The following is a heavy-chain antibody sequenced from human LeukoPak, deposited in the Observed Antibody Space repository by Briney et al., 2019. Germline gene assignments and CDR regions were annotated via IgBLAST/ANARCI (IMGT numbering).Heavy chain of an antibody. J-gene: IGHJ3*02. Sequence: GGSLRLSCAASGFTFSSYSMNWVCQAPGKGLEWVSSISSSSSYIYYADSVKGRFTISRDNAKNSLYLQMNSLRAEDTAVYYCAARIAAVLYAFDIWGQGTMVTVSS. CDR2: ISSSSSYI. V-gene: IGHV3-21*04. CDR3: AARIAAVLYAFDI. D-gene: IGHD6-13*01. CDR1: GFTFSSYS.